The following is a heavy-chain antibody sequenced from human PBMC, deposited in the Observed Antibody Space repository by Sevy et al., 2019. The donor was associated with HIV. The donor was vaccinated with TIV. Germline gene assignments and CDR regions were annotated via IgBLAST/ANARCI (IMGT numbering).Heavy chain of an antibody. CDR3: AKHYIHDIADGWYFDL. V-gene: IGHV3-23*01. D-gene: IGHD6-13*01. J-gene: IGHJ2*01. CDR2: ISGGGGGT. CDR1: GFTFNNYA. Sequence: GGYLRLSCAASGFTFNNYAMSWVRQAPGKGLEGKVLEWVSTISGGGGGTYYADSVRGRFTISRGNSKNTLYLQVNSLRVEDTAVYYCAKHYIHDIADGWYFDLWGRGTLVTVSS.